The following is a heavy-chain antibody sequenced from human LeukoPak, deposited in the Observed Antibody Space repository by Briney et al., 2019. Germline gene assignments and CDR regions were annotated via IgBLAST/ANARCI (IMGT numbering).Heavy chain of an antibody. J-gene: IGHJ4*02. CDR1: GLTFSSYE. CDR2: ISSSGSTI. Sequence: PGGSLRPSCAASGLTFSSYEMNWVRQAPGKGLEWVSYISSSGSTIYYADSVKGRFTISRDNAKNSLYLQMNSLRAEDTAVYYCARGVGIGDYEDYWGQGTLVTVSS. D-gene: IGHD4-17*01. V-gene: IGHV3-48*03. CDR3: ARGVGIGDYEDY.